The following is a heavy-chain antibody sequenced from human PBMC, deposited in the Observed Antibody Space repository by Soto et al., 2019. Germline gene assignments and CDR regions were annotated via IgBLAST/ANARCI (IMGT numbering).Heavy chain of an antibody. Sequence: QLQLQESGPGLVKASETLSLTCTVSGGSISSTSYYWAWIRQPPGKGLEWIGNIHYNVGTHYKSSLKSRVTISLDTSKNHFSLKLTSLTAADTAVYYCARQPARLAVRRGANWFDPWGQGTLVTVSS. CDR2: IHYNVGT. D-gene: IGHD6-6*01. V-gene: IGHV4-39*01. J-gene: IGHJ5*02. CDR1: GGSISSTSYY. CDR3: ARQPARLAVRRGANWFDP.